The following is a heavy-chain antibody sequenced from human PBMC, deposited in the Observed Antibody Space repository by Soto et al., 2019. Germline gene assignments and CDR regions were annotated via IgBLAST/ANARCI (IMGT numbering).Heavy chain of an antibody. J-gene: IGHJ4*02. Sequence: ASVKVSCKASGYTFTSYGISWVRQAPGQGLEWMGWISAYNGNTNYAQKLQGRVTMTTDTSTSTAYMELRSLRSDDTAVYYCARLEDIGVSWGPKGPIDYWGQGTLVTVSS. V-gene: IGHV1-18*01. CDR3: ARLEDIGVSWGPKGPIDY. CDR1: GYTFTSYG. D-gene: IGHD2-15*01. CDR2: ISAYNGNT.